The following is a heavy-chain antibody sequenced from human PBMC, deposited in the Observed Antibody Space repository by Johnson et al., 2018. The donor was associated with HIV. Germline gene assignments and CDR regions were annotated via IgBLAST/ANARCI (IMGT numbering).Heavy chain of an antibody. CDR3: ARVKGAFDI. CDR1: GFTFSNYA. Sequence: VQLLESGGGLVQPGGSLRLSCVASGFTFSNYAMAWVRQAPGKGLEWVSTMSGSGGTTYYADSVKGRFTISRDNSKNTLYLQMNSLRAEDTAVYYCARVKGAFDIWGQGTMVTVSS. V-gene: IGHV3-23*01. J-gene: IGHJ3*02. CDR2: MSGSGGTT.